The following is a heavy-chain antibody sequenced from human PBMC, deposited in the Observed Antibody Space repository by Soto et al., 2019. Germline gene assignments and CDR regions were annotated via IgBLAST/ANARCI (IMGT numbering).Heavy chain of an antibody. D-gene: IGHD3-22*01. Sequence: QLQLQESGPGLVKPSETLSLTCTVSGGSISSSSYYWGWIRQPPGKGLEWIGSIYYSGSTYYNPSLKSRVTISVDTSKNQFSLTLSSVTAADSAVYYCARSSYYYDGGGNDYWGQGTLVTVSS. CDR2: IYYSGST. V-gene: IGHV4-39*01. CDR3: ARSSYYYDGGGNDY. CDR1: GGSISSSSYY. J-gene: IGHJ4*02.